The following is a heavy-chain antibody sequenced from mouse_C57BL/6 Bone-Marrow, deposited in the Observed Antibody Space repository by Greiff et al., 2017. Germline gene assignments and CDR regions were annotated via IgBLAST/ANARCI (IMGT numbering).Heavy chain of an antibody. D-gene: IGHD1-1*01. CDR3: ARQGFYYGSPYAMDY. V-gene: IGHV5-15*01. Sequence: EVKLMESGGGLVQTGGSLKLSCAASGFTFSDYGMAWVRQAPRKGPAWVAFISNLAYSIYYADTVTGRFTISRENAKYTLYLEMSSLRSEDTAMYYCARQGFYYGSPYAMDYWGQGTSVTVSS. J-gene: IGHJ4*01. CDR2: ISNLAYSI. CDR1: GFTFSDYG.